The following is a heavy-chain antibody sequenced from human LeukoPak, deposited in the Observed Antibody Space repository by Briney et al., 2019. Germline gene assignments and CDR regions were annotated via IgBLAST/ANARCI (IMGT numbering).Heavy chain of an antibody. CDR1: GGSISFSSYY. CDR3: AILSPSHYFGSGSFIDP. Sequence: PSETLSLTCSVSGGSISFSSYYWGWIRQPPGKGLEWIGSIYYSGSTYYNPSLKSRVTISVDTSNNQFSLKLSLVTAADTAVYYCAILSPSHYFGSGSFIDPWGQGTLVTVSS. D-gene: IGHD3-10*01. J-gene: IGHJ5*02. V-gene: IGHV4-39*07. CDR2: IYYSGST.